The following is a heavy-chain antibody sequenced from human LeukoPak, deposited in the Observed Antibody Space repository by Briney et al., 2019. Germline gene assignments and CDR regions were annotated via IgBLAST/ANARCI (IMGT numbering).Heavy chain of an antibody. J-gene: IGHJ4*02. V-gene: IGHV4-59*01. CDR1: GGSFSGYY. CDR2: IYYSGST. D-gene: IGHD3-3*01. Sequence: SETLSLTCAVYGGSFSGYYWSWIRQPPGKGLEWIGYIYYSGSTNYNPSLKSRVTISVDTSKNQFSLKLNSVTAADTAVYYCAGRDFWSGIDYWGQGTLVTVSS. CDR3: AGRDFWSGIDY.